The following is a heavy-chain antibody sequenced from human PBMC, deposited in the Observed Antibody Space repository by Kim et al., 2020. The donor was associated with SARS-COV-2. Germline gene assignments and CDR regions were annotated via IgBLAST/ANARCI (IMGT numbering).Heavy chain of an antibody. D-gene: IGHD3-22*01. V-gene: IGHV3-33*01. Sequence: GSLRLSCAASGFTFSSYGMHWVRQAPGKGLEWVAVIWYDGSNKYYADSVKGRFTISRDNSKNTLYLQMNSLRAEDTAVYYCARSFYDSSGYPTDAFDIWGQGTMVTVSS. J-gene: IGHJ3*02. CDR2: IWYDGSNK. CDR1: GFTFSSYG. CDR3: ARSFYDSSGYPTDAFDI.